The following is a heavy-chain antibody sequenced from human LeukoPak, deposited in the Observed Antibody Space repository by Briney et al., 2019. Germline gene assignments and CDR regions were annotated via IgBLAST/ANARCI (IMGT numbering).Heavy chain of an antibody. CDR3: GRAGGGPTDY. V-gene: IGHV3-66*01. CDR1: GFIFSNYG. CDR2: LYDGGPT. J-gene: IGHJ4*02. D-gene: IGHD3-16*01. Sequence: GGSLRLSCEASGFIFSNYGMNWVRQAPGKGLEWVSVLYDGGPTYYADSVKGRFTISRDNAKNSLYVQMNSLRAEDTAVYYCGRAGGGPTDYWGQGTLVTVSS.